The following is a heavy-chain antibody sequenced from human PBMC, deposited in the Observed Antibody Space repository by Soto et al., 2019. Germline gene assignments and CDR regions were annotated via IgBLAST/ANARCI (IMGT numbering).Heavy chain of an antibody. Sequence: EVQLVESGGGLVKPGGSLRLSCAASGFTFSDGWMNWVRQAPGKGLEWVGRMKSKISGGTADYVAPVIGRFTISRDDSKHTVYLQMNSLKIEDTAVYYCTTTGGHLHSDPFDYWGQGARVTVSS. J-gene: IGHJ4*02. CDR2: MKSKISGGTA. CDR1: GFTFSDGW. D-gene: IGHD2-8*02. V-gene: IGHV3-15*07. CDR3: TTTGGHLHSDPFDY.